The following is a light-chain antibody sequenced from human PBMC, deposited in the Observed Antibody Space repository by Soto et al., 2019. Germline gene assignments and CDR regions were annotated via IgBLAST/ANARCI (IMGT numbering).Light chain of an antibody. J-gene: IGKJ2*01. Sequence: EIALTQSPGTLSVSPGERVTLSCRASESLSTFLAWYQQKPGQAPRLLIYGASTKATGIPARFSGSGSATDFTLTISSLQSEDSAVYYCQSYNDWPFAFGQGTKLEI. CDR2: GAS. V-gene: IGKV3-15*01. CDR3: QSYNDWPFA. CDR1: ESLSTF.